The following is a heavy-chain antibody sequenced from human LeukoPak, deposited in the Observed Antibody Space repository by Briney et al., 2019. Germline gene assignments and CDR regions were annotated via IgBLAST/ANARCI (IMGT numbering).Heavy chain of an antibody. D-gene: IGHD6-19*01. J-gene: IGHJ5*02. CDR2: ISWDSGSQ. V-gene: IGHV3-9*01. CDR1: GFSLDDYA. CDR3: AKDQLEYSSGWFDH. Sequence: PGRSLRLSCVGSGFSLDDYAMHWVRQVPGKGLEWVSSISWDSGSQAYADSVRGRFTISRDNAKNSLYLQMNSLRAEDTALYYCAKDQLEYSSGWFDHWGQGTLVTVSS.